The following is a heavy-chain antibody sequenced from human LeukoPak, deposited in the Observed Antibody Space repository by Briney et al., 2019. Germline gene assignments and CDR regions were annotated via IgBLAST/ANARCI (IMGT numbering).Heavy chain of an antibody. CDR1: GFTFSNAW. J-gene: IGHJ4*02. CDR2: IKSKTDGGTT. D-gene: IGHD3-22*01. CDR3: TTDWTYYYDSSGSRLPDF. Sequence: GGSLRLSCAASGFTFSNAWMNWARQAPGKGLEWVGRIKSKTDGGTTDYAAPVKGRFTISRDDSKNTLYLQMDSLKTEDTAVYYCTTDWTYYYDSSGSRLPDFWGQGTLVTVSS. V-gene: IGHV3-15*01.